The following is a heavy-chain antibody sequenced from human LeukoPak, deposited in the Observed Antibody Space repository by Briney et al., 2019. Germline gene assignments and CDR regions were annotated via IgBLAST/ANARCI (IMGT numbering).Heavy chain of an antibody. J-gene: IGHJ4*02. CDR1: GFTFSDSY. D-gene: IGHD3-10*01. CDR3: ARERGVRD. Sequence: GGSLRLSCAASGFTFSDSYMSWVRQAPGKGLEWVSYTSSGSSYTHYADSVKGRFTISRDNAKNSLYLQMNSLTAEDTAVYYCARERGVRDWGQGTLVTVSS. CDR2: TSSGSSYT. V-gene: IGHV3-11*05.